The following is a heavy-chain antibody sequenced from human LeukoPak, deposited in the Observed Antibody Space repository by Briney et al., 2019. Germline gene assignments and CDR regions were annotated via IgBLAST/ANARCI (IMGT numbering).Heavy chain of an antibody. CDR1: GYTFISYG. CDR2: ISGYNGNT. CDR3: AREFCSGGGCYYYGMDV. D-gene: IGHD2-15*01. V-gene: IGHV1-18*01. Sequence: ASVTVSCKASGYTFISYGISWVRHAPGQGLEWMGWISGYNGNTNYAQKFQGRVTMTTDTSTSTAYLEPRRLRSDDTAIYYCAREFCSGGGCYYYGMDVWGQGTTVTVS. J-gene: IGHJ6*02.